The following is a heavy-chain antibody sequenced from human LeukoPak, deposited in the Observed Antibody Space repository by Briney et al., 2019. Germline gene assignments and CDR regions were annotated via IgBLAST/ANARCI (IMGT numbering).Heavy chain of an antibody. CDR3: ARRRSLSYSSSSGFDY. Sequence: SETLSLTCTVSGASISSSSYYWGWIRQPPGKGLEWIGSIYYSGSTYYNPSLKSRVTISVDTSKNQFSLKLSSVTAADTAVYYCARRRSLSYSSSSGFDYWGQGTLVTVSS. J-gene: IGHJ4*02. D-gene: IGHD6-6*01. CDR2: IYYSGST. CDR1: GASISSSSYY. V-gene: IGHV4-39*01.